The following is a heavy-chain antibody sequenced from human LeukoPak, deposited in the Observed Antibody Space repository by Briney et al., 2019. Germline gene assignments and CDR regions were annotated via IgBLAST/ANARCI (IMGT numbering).Heavy chain of an antibody. CDR1: GFTVSSNY. D-gene: IGHD6-19*01. Sequence: GGSLRLSCAASGFTVSSNYMSWVRQAPGKGLEWVSGISWNSGSIGYADSVKGRFTISRDNAKNSLYLQMNSLRAEDTALYYCAKVRSSGWPYFDYWGQGTLVTVSS. J-gene: IGHJ4*02. V-gene: IGHV3-9*01. CDR2: ISWNSGSI. CDR3: AKVRSSGWPYFDY.